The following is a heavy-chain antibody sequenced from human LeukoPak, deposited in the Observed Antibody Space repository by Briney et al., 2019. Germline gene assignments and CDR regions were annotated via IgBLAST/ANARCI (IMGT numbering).Heavy chain of an antibody. Sequence: GGSLRLSCAASGFMFSSYWMSWVRQAPGKGLEWVADIKEDGSEKSYVDSVKGRFTISRDNAKNSLYLQMNTLRAEDTAVYYCARDYGGSSPFDYWGQGTLVTVSS. D-gene: IGHD4-23*01. V-gene: IGHV3-7*01. CDR1: GFMFSSYW. J-gene: IGHJ4*02. CDR3: ARDYGGSSPFDY. CDR2: IKEDGSEK.